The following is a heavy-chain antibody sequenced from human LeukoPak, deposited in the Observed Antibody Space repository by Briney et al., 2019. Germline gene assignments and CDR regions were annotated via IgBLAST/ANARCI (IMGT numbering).Heavy chain of an antibody. CDR2: IYYSGST. J-gene: IGHJ4*02. CDR1: GGSISSYY. Sequence: SETLSLTCTVSGGSISSYYWSWIRQPPGKGLEWIGYIYYSGSTNYNPSLKSRVTISVDTSKNQFSLKLSSVTAADTAVYYCASEDYYGSGGHDYWGQGTLVTVSS. D-gene: IGHD3-10*01. V-gene: IGHV4-59*01. CDR3: ASEDYYGSGGHDY.